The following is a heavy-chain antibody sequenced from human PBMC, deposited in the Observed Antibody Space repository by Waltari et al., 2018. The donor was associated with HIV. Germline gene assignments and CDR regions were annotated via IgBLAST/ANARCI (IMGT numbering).Heavy chain of an antibody. V-gene: IGHV3-7*03. CDR3: TTPVTTRG. CDR2: IKQDGSEE. Sequence: EVHLVESGGGLVQPGGSLRLSCAASGFTFSSYWMYWVRQAPGKGLEWVANIKQDGSEENYVDSVKVRFTISRDNAKNSMYLQMNSLRAEDTAVYYCTTPVTTRGWGQGTLVTVSS. J-gene: IGHJ4*02. D-gene: IGHD4-17*01. CDR1: GFTFSSYW.